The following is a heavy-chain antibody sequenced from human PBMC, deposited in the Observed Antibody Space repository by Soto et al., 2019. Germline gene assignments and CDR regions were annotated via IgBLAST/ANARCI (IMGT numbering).Heavy chain of an antibody. CDR2: IKSKTDGGTT. D-gene: IGHD5-18*01. CDR3: TTVPPSNIWLLNC. CDR1: GFTFSNAW. J-gene: IGHJ4*02. V-gene: IGHV3-15*01. Sequence: GGSLRLSCAASGFTFSNAWVKWVSQAPGKGLEWVGRIKSKTDGGTTGYAAPVKGRFTISRDDSKDTLYLQMNSLKTEDTALYYCTTVPPSNIWLLNCWGLGTRLTV.